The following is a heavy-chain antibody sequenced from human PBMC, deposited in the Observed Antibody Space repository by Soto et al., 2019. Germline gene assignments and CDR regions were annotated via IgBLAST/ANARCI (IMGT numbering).Heavy chain of an antibody. CDR3: ARARIVVVVAATYD. J-gene: IGHJ4*02. Sequence: GGSLRLSCAASGFTFSDHYMDWVRQAPGKGLEWVGRTRNKANSYTTEYAASVKGRFTISRDDSKNSLYLQMNSLKTEDTAVYYCARARIVVVVAATYDWGQGTLVTVSS. CDR2: TRNKANSYTT. V-gene: IGHV3-72*01. D-gene: IGHD2-15*01. CDR1: GFTFSDHY.